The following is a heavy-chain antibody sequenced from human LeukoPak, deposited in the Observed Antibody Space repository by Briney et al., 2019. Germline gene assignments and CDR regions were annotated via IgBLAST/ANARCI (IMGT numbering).Heavy chain of an antibody. D-gene: IGHD3-10*01. J-gene: IGHJ3*02. CDR2: ISSSSTI. Sequence: GGSLRLSCAASGFTFSSYSMNWVRRAPGKGLEWVSYISSSSTIYYADSVKGRFTISRDNAKNSLYLQMNSLRDEDTAVYYCARDSRGRPAFDIWGQGTMVTVSS. CDR1: GFTFSSYS. V-gene: IGHV3-48*02. CDR3: ARDSRGRPAFDI.